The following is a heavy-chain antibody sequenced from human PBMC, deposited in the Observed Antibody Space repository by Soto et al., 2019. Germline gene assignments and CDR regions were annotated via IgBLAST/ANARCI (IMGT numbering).Heavy chain of an antibody. V-gene: IGHV1-8*01. Sequence: QVQLVQSGAEVKKPGASVKVSCEASGYTFTSYDINWVRQATGQGLEWMGWMNPNSGNTGYEQKFQGRVTMTWNTSISTAYMELSSLRSEDTAVYYCARGLVWGGGYDTGLVEYWGQGTLVTVSS. CDR3: ARGLVWGGGYDTGLVEY. CDR1: GYTFTSYD. D-gene: IGHD3-3*01. J-gene: IGHJ4*02. CDR2: MNPNSGNT.